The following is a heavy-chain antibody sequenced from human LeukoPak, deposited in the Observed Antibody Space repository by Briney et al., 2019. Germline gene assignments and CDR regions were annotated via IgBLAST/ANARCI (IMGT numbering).Heavy chain of an antibody. CDR2: INPNSGGT. CDR1: GYTFTGYY. D-gene: IGHD1-26*01. J-gene: IGHJ6*02. CDR3: ARGRVGATTFWFYYYGMDV. Sequence: ASVKVSCKASGYTFTGYYMHWVRQAPGQGLEWMGRINPNSGGTNYAQKFQGGVTMTGDTSISTAYMELSRLRSDDTAVYYCARGRVGATTFWFYYYGMDVWGQGTTVTVSS. V-gene: IGHV1-2*06.